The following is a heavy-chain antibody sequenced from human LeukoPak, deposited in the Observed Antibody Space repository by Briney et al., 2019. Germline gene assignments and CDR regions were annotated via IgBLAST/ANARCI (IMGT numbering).Heavy chain of an antibody. J-gene: IGHJ4*02. CDR2: ISSSSSYI. CDR1: GFTFSSYS. V-gene: IGHV3-21*04. Sequence: GGSLRLSCAASGFTFSSYSMNWVRQAPGKGLEWVSSISSSSSYIYYADSVKGRFTISRDNAKNSLYLQMNSLRAEDTAVYYCATPLDYYDRSDSHQGGDWGQGTLVTVSS. D-gene: IGHD3-22*01. CDR3: ATPLDYYDRSDSHQGGD.